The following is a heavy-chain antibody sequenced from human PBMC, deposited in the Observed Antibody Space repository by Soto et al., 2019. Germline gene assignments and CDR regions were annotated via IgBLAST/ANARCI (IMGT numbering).Heavy chain of an antibody. CDR2: ITRSGGRT. CDR3: AAYRHRNNFYGMDV. V-gene: IGHV3-23*01. Sequence: WWSLRLSCAASRETFKNYAMTWVRKDPGKGWEWVLHITRSGGRTYYADSVKVRFTISRDNSKNTLYLQMNSLRAEDTAEYYCAAYRHRNNFYGMDVWGQGTTVTVSS. CDR1: RETFKNYA. J-gene: IGHJ6*02. D-gene: IGHD1-1*01.